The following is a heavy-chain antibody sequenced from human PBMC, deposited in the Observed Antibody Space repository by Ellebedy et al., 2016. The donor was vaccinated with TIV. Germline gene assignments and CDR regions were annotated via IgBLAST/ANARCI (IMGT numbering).Heavy chain of an antibody. V-gene: IGHV1-69*04. J-gene: IGHJ6*02. D-gene: IGHD1-26*01. CDR2: ILPILGIT. Sequence: AASVKVSCKASGGTFSSYAISWVRQAPGQGPEWMGRILPILGITNYAKKFQGRVTITADKSTSTAYMELSRLRSEDTAVYFCARGSGGSYGIDVWGQGTTVTVSS. CDR3: ARGSGGSYGIDV. CDR1: GGTFSSYA.